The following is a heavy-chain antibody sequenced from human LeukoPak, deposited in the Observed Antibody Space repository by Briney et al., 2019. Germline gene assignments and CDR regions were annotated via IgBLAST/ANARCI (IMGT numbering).Heavy chain of an antibody. J-gene: IGHJ6*03. CDR3: ARDVYLVPYYYYYMDV. CDR1: GYTFTSYY. V-gene: IGHV1-46*01. D-gene: IGHD6-6*01. Sequence: ASVKVSCKASGYTFTSYYMHWVRQAPGQGLEWMGIINPSGGSTSYAQKFQGRVTMTRDTSTSTVYMELSSLRSEDTAVYYCARDVYLVPYYYYYMDVWGKGTTVTVSS. CDR2: INPSGGST.